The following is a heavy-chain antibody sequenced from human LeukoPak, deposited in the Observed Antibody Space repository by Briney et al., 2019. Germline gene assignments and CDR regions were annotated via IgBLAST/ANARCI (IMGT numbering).Heavy chain of an antibody. CDR3: ARDPNTYYYDSSGYYGDAFDI. CDR2: IYTSGST. CDR1: GGSISSYY. Sequence: SETLSLTCTVSGGSISSYYWSWIRQPAGKGLEWIGRIYTSGSTNYNPSLKSRVTMSVDTSKNQFSLKLSSVTAADTAVYYCARDPNTYYYDSSGYYGDAFDISRQGTMVTVSS. J-gene: IGHJ3*02. V-gene: IGHV4-4*07. D-gene: IGHD3-22*01.